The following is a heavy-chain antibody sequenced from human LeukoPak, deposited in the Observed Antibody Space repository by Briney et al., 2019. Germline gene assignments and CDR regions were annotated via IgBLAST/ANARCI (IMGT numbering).Heavy chain of an antibody. Sequence: GASVKVSCKASGYSFTSYAMHWVRQAPGQRLEWMGWINAGNGNTKYSQKFQGRVTITRDTSASTAYMELSSLRSEGTVVYYWDLEVYSSSWYWYFDYWGQGTLVTVSS. CDR2: INAGNGNT. V-gene: IGHV1-3*01. CDR3: DLEVYSSSWYWYFDY. J-gene: IGHJ4*02. D-gene: IGHD6-13*01. CDR1: GYSFTSYA.